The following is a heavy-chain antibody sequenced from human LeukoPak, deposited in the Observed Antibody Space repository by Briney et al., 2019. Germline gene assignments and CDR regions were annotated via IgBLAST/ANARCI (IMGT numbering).Heavy chain of an antibody. J-gene: IGHJ4*02. CDR1: GYTFTGYY. D-gene: IGHD3-3*01. CDR2: INPNSGGT. CDR3: ARVNPTTSYYDFWSGYYEIDY. V-gene: IGHV1-2*02. Sequence: ASVKVSCKASGYTFTGYYMHWVRQAPGQGREWMGWINPNSGGTNYAQKFQGRVTMTRDTSISTAYMELSRLRSDDTAVYYCARVNPTTSYYDFWSGYYEIDYWGQGTLVTVSS.